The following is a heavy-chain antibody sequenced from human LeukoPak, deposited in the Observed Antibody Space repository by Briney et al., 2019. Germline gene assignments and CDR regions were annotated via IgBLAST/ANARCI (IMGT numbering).Heavy chain of an antibody. J-gene: IGHJ4*02. Sequence: GRSLRLSCAASGFTFSSYSMNWVRQAPGKGLEWVSYISSSSSTIYYADSVKGRFTISRDNAKNSLYLQMNSLRAEDTAVYYCARGVTSIDYWGQGTLVTVSS. D-gene: IGHD4-17*01. CDR2: ISSSSSTI. V-gene: IGHV3-48*01. CDR1: GFTFSSYS. CDR3: ARGVTSIDY.